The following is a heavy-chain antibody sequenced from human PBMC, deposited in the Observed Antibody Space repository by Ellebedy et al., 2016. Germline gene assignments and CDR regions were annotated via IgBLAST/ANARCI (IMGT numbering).Heavy chain of an antibody. CDR2: ISGAGYTT. Sequence: GGSLRLXXATSGFSFSNYFMTWIRRAPGKGLEWVATISGAGYTTFFADSVKGRFTISRDNSKNTLYLQMNNLRVDDTALYYCRQGHYFDQWGQGALVTVPS. V-gene: IGHV3-23*01. CDR1: GFSFSNYF. J-gene: IGHJ4*02. CDR3: RQGHYFDQ.